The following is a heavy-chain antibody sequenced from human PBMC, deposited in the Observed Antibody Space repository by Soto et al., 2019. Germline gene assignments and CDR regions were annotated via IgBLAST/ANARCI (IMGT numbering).Heavy chain of an antibody. Sequence: QVQLVQSGAEVKRPGSSVKVSCKASGDMFRNSAFTWVRQAPGQGLAWMGVIIPLFRKTNVAQNFQGRVTFTADESTSSLYMEASSLTSEDTAVYSCARARLSNGDPNIYFFYGLDVWGQGTTITVSS. CDR2: IIPLFRKT. CDR3: ARARLSNGDPNIYFFYGLDV. CDR1: GDMFRNSA. V-gene: IGHV1-69*01. D-gene: IGHD3-10*01. J-gene: IGHJ6*02.